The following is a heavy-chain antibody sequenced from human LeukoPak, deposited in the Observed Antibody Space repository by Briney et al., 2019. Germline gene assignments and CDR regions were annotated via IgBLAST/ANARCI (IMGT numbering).Heavy chain of an antibody. CDR1: GFTFSNAW. V-gene: IGHV3-23*01. CDR2: ISASGGSI. CDR3: AKDPGYCSGGSCYTYSPDAFDI. J-gene: IGHJ3*02. D-gene: IGHD2-15*01. Sequence: PGGSLRLSCAASGFTFSNAWMSWVRQAPGKGLEWVSAISASGGSIYYADSVKGRFTISRDNSKNTLSLQMNSLRAEDTAIYYCAKDPGYCSGGSCYTYSPDAFDIWGQGTMVTVSS.